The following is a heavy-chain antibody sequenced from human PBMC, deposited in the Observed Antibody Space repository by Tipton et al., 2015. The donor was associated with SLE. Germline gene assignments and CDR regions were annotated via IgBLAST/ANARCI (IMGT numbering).Heavy chain of an antibody. J-gene: IGHJ5*02. Sequence: TLSLTCTVSGSSVNSGGYYWSWFRHQSGKGLEWLWYIYYSGSTYYSPSLKSRLIISVDRSNNQFSLKLTSVTAADTAVYYCARDQEMASGENRFDPWGQGTLVTVSS. CDR3: ARDQEMASGENRFDP. CDR1: GSSVNSGGYY. CDR2: IYYSGST. V-gene: IGHV4-31*03. D-gene: IGHD5-24*01.